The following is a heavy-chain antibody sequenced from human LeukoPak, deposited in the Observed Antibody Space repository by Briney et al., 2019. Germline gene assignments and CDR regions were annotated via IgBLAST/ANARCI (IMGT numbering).Heavy chain of an antibody. CDR3: ARMYDFWSGYLAAFDI. V-gene: IGHV4-4*07. J-gene: IGHJ3*02. CDR1: GGSISSYY. CDR2: IYTSGST. D-gene: IGHD3-3*01. Sequence: SETLSLTCTVSGGSISSYYWSSIRQPAGKGLEWIGRIYTSGSTNYNPSLKSRVTMSVDTSKNQFSLKLSSVTAADTAVYYCARMYDFWSGYLAAFDIWGQGTMVTVSS.